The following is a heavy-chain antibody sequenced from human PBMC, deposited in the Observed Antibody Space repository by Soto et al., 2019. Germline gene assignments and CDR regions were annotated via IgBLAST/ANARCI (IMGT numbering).Heavy chain of an antibody. V-gene: IGHV3-23*01. J-gene: IGHJ1*01. CDR3: CKDDGGYPSTAPH. CDR2: ISGSGDRT. CDR1: GITISNYP. Sequence: AGGSLRLSCAASGITISNYPMSWVRQAPGKGLDWVSGISGSGDRTYYADSAKGRFTISKDISKNSLSLQLDNLGVEDTAVYFFCKDDGGYPSTAPHWGQGILVNVFS. D-gene: IGHD3-22*01.